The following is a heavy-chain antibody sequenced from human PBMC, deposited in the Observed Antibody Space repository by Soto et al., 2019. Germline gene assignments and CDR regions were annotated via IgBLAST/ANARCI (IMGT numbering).Heavy chain of an antibody. V-gene: IGHV1-18*01. CDR2: ISAYNGKT. D-gene: IGHD5-12*01. J-gene: IGHJ6*02. CDR3: ARGGDVNYYHGMAV. CDR1: GYTFTSYG. Sequence: QVQLVQSGGEVKKPGASVKLSCTASGYTFTSYGISWVRQAPGQGLEWMGGISAYNGKTNYAQNVQGRVTMTTDTSTRTAYMDLRSLRSDDTAVYYCARGGDVNYYHGMAVWGQGTTVTVSS.